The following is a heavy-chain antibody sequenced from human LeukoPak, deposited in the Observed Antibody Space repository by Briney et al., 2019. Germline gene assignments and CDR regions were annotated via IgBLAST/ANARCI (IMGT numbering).Heavy chain of an antibody. CDR1: GYTFTSYG. CDR2: ISTYNGNT. V-gene: IGHV1-18*01. D-gene: IGHD1-26*01. Sequence: ASVKVSCKASGYTFTSYGISWVRQAPGQGLEWMGWISTYNGNTNYAQKLQGRVTMTTDTSTSTAYMELRSLRFDDTAVYYCARVRWDLPYYYNYYGLDVWGQGTTVTVSS. J-gene: IGHJ6*02. CDR3: ARVRWDLPYYYNYYGLDV.